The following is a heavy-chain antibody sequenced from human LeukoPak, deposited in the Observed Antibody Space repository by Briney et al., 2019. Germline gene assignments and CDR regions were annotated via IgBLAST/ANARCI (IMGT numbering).Heavy chain of an antibody. D-gene: IGHD2-21*01. J-gene: IGHJ3*02. CDR3: ARYLFGLNAFDI. CDR2: IIPIFGTA. V-gene: IGHV1-69*05. CDR1: GGTFSSYA. Sequence: ASVKVSCKASGGTFSSYAISWVRQAPGQGLEWMGRIIPIFGTANYAQKFQGRVTITTDESTSTAYMELSSLRSEDTAVYYCARYLFGLNAFDIWGQGTMVTVSS.